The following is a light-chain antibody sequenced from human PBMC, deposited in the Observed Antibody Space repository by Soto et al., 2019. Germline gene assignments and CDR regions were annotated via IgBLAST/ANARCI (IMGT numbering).Light chain of an antibody. Sequence: EIVLTQSPATLSLSPGERATLSCGASQSVSSSSLAWYQQKPGLAPRLLIYDASSRATGIPDRFSGSGSGTDITLTISRLEPEDFAVYYCQQYGSSPLTFGGGTKVEIK. V-gene: IGKV3D-20*01. CDR2: DAS. J-gene: IGKJ4*01. CDR1: QSVSSSS. CDR3: QQYGSSPLT.